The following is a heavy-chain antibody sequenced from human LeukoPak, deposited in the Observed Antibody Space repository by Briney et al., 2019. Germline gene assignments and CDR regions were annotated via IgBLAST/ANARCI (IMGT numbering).Heavy chain of an antibody. J-gene: IGHJ4*02. CDR2: IKSKTDGGTT. D-gene: IGHD3-22*01. Sequence: GSLRLSFAASGFPFSNAWMSWVRPAPGKGLEWVGRIKSKTDGGTTDYAAPVKGRFTISRDDSKNTLYLQMNSLKTEDTAVYYCTTQYYYDSSGYYYPFGVDYWGQGTLVTVSS. V-gene: IGHV3-15*01. CDR3: TTQYYYDSSGYYYPFGVDY. CDR1: GFPFSNAW.